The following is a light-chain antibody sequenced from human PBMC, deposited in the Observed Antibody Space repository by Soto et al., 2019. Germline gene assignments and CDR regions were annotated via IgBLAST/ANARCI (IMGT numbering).Light chain of an antibody. CDR1: QSINHKY. V-gene: IGKV3-20*01. CDR3: QLYSGSPWT. Sequence: EIVLTQSPGTLSLSPGERATLFCRASQSINHKYLAWFQQEPGQTPRLLIHSVSIRATGIPDRFSGSGSGTDFTLTISRLEPEDFAVYYCQLYSGSPWTFGRGTKVEIK. CDR2: SVS. J-gene: IGKJ1*01.